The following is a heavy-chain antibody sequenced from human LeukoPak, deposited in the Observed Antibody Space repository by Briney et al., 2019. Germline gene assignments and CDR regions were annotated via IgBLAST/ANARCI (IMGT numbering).Heavy chain of an antibody. CDR2: ISGSGGST. Sequence: GGSLRLSCAASGFTFSSYAMSWVRQAPGKGLEWVSAISGSGGSTYYADSVKGRFTISRDNSKNTQYLQMNSLRAEDTAVYYCAKDLRWLQWRGTNFDYWGQGTLVTVSS. V-gene: IGHV3-23*01. CDR3: AKDLRWLQWRGTNFDY. CDR1: GFTFSSYA. J-gene: IGHJ4*02. D-gene: IGHD4-17*01.